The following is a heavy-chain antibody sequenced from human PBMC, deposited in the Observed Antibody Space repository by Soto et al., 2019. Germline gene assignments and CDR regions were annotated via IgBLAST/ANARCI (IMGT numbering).Heavy chain of an antibody. CDR3: ARDHCSTSTCYTVWFDP. CDR1: GFTFSSYW. D-gene: IGHD2-2*01. V-gene: IGHV3-74*01. J-gene: IGHJ5*02. CDR2: INSDGSTT. Sequence: EVQLVESGGGLVQPGGSLRLSCAASGFTFSSYWMHWVRQAPGKGLGWVSRINSDGSTTNYADSVKGRFTMSRDNAENTLYLNMNSLRAEDTAVYYCARDHCSTSTCYTVWFDPWGQGTPVTVSS.